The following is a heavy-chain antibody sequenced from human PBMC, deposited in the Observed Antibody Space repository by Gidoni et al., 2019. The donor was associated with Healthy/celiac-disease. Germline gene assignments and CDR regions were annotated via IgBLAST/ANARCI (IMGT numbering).Heavy chain of an antibody. Sequence: EVQLVQSGAEVKKPGEALKISGKGSGYSFTSYWIGWVGQMPGKGLEWMGIICTGDSDTRYSPSFQGQVTISADKSISTAYLQWSSLKASDTAMYYCARLGDLWMSQDLGGYPFFDYWGQGTLVTVSS. CDR3: ARLGDLWMSQDLGGYPFFDY. V-gene: IGHV5-51*03. CDR2: ICTGDSDT. CDR1: GYSFTSYW. D-gene: IGHD5-18*01. J-gene: IGHJ4*02.